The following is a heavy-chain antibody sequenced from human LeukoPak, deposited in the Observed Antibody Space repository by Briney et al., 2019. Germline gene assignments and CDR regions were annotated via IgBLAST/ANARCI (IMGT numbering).Heavy chain of an antibody. CDR3: ATYFTAMVDY. Sequence: GGSLRLSCAASGFTVSSNYMSWVRQAPGKGLEWVSVIYSGGSTYYADSVKGRFTISIDNSKNTLYLQMNSLRAEDTAVYYCATYFTAMVDYWGQGTLVTVSS. CDR2: IYSGGST. D-gene: IGHD5-18*01. V-gene: IGHV3-66*01. J-gene: IGHJ4*02. CDR1: GFTVSSNY.